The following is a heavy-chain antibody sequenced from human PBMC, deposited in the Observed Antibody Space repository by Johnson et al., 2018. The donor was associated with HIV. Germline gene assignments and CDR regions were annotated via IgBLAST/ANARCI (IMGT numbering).Heavy chain of an antibody. CDR1: GFTFSSYA. CDR2: ISYDGSNT. J-gene: IGHJ3*02. V-gene: IGHV3-30*04. CDR3: ARGGAGVAAAEDAFDI. Sequence: QMQLVESGGGVVQPWRSLRLSCAASGFTFSSYAMHWVRQAPGKGLEWVAIISYDGSNTFYVDSVKGRFTISRDSSKNTLYLQMNSLRAEDTALYYCARGGAGVAAAEDAFDIWGQGTMVTVSS. D-gene: IGHD6-13*01.